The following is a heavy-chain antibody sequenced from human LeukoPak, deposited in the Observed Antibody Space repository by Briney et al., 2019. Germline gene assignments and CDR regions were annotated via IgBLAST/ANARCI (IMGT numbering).Heavy chain of an antibody. J-gene: IGHJ6*02. D-gene: IGHD1-7*01. CDR3: ARVRGQLELLSYYYGMDV. CDR2: TYYSGST. V-gene: IGHV4-39*01. CDR1: GGSISSSSYY. Sequence: SETLSLTCTVSGGSISSSSYYWGWIRRPPGKGLEWIGSTYYSGSTYYNPSLKSRVTISVDTSKNQFSLKLSSVTAADTAVYYCARVRGQLELLSYYYGMDVWGQGTTVTVSS.